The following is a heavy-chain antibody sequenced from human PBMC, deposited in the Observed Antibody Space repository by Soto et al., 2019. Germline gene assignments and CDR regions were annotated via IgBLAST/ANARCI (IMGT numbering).Heavy chain of an antibody. V-gene: IGHV2-5*02. CDR3: AHGSCSSADCYPNPYLDY. J-gene: IGHJ4*02. CDR1: GFSLSTTAEG. Sequence: QITLKESGPTLVKPTQTLTLTCTFSGFSLSTTAEGVGWIRQPPGKALDWLALIYWDDDERYSPSLKSRLTITKDTSKNQVVLTMTNVDPVDTATYYCAHGSCSSADCYPNPYLDYCGKGILVTVSS. D-gene: IGHD2-2*01. CDR2: IYWDDDE.